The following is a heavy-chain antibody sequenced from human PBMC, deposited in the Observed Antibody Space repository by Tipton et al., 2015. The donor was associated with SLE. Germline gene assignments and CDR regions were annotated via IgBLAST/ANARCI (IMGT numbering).Heavy chain of an antibody. D-gene: IGHD6-6*01. Sequence: TLSLTCTVSGGSISSSSYYWGWIRQPPGKGLEWIGSIYYSGSTSYNPSLKSRVTISVDTSKNQFSLKLSSVTAADTAVYYCASSYSSSNAFDIWGQGTMVTVSS. CDR3: ASSYSSSNAFDI. J-gene: IGHJ3*02. V-gene: IGHV4-39*07. CDR1: GGSISSSSYY. CDR2: IYYSGST.